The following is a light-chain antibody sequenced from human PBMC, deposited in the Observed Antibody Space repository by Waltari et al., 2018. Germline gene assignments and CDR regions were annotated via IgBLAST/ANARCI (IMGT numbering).Light chain of an antibody. Sequence: SSELTQDPGVSVALGQTVRLTCQGDSLRRYSASWYQQRPGQAPFLVLYGPDNRPSGIPDRFAGSTSGNTASLTITRAQAEDEGVYYCLSRDTSSTRVFGGGTTLTV. CDR2: GPD. CDR3: LSRDTSSTRV. V-gene: IGLV3-19*01. CDR1: SLRRYS. J-gene: IGLJ3*02.